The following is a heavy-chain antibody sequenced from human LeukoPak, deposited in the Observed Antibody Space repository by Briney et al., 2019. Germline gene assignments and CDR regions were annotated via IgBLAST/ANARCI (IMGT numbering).Heavy chain of an antibody. CDR3: ARSDRLPTMIVVVDYYYYGMDV. V-gene: IGHV1-69*13. CDR2: IIPIFGTA. D-gene: IGHD3-22*01. Sequence: GASVKVSCKASGGTFSSYAISWVRQAPGQGLEWMGGIIPIFGTANYAQKFQGRVTITAGESTSTAYMELSSLRSEDTAVYYCARSDRLPTMIVVVDYYYYGMDVWGQGTTVTVSS. J-gene: IGHJ6*02. CDR1: GGTFSSYA.